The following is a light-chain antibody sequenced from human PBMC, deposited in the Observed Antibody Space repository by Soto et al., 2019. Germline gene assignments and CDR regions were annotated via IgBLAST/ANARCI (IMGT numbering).Light chain of an antibody. CDR2: GAS. J-gene: IGKJ2*01. Sequence: EIVMTQSPATLSVSPGDRATLSCRASQSVSSNLAWYQQKPGQAPRILIYGASTRATGIPARFSGSGSGTDFTLTISILQSEDFAVYYCQQYNYWPPYTFGQGTNLEIK. V-gene: IGKV3-15*01. CDR1: QSVSSN. CDR3: QQYNYWPPYT.